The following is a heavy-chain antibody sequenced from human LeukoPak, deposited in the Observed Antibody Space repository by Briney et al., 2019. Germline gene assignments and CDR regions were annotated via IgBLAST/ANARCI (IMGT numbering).Heavy chain of an antibody. CDR2: ISGSGGST. CDR1: GFTFSSYA. CDR3: AKNAVYSYGLYYFDY. J-gene: IGHJ4*02. V-gene: IGHV3-23*01. Sequence: QPGGSLRLSCAASGFTFSSYAMSWVRQAPGKGLEWVSAISGSGGSTYYADSVKGRFTISRDNSKNTVHLQMDSLRAEDSAVYYCAKNAVYSYGLYYFDYWGQGTLVTVSS. D-gene: IGHD5-18*01.